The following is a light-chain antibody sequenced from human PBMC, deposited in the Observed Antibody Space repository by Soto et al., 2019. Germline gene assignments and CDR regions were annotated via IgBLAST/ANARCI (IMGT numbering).Light chain of an antibody. CDR2: DAS. CDR1: QSISSW. CDR3: QQYNSYSWT. V-gene: IGKV1-5*01. J-gene: IGKJ1*01. Sequence: DIQMTQSPSTLSASVGDRVTITLRASQSISSWLAWYQQKPGKAPKLLIYDASSLESGVPSRFSGSGSGTEFTLTISSLQPDDFATYYCQQYNSYSWTFGQGTKVDI.